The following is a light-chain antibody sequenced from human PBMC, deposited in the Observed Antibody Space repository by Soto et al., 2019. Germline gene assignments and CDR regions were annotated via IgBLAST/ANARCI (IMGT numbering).Light chain of an antibody. CDR2: RAS. J-gene: IGKJ2*01. CDR1: QSIHIW. Sequence: DIQMTQSPSTLSASVGDRVTITCRASQSIHIWLAWFQQKPGKAPKLLIYRASNLESGVPSRFSGSGSGTEFTLTISSLQPDDFATYYCQQYNGYLGTFGQGTKLEIK. V-gene: IGKV1-5*03. CDR3: QQYNGYLGT.